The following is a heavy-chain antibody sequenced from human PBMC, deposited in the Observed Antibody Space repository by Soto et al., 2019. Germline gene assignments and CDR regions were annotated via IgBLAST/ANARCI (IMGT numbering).Heavy chain of an antibody. V-gene: IGHV1-69*05. CDR1: GYTYTDYA. Sequence: ASVKVSCKASGYTYTDYAITWVRQAPGQGLEWMGGIIPIFGTANYAQKFQGRVTMTRDTSISTAYMELSSLRSEDTAVYYCARGGITGTTVRYYYYGMDVWGQGTTVTVSS. D-gene: IGHD1-7*01. J-gene: IGHJ6*02. CDR2: IIPIFGTA. CDR3: ARGGITGTTVRYYYYGMDV.